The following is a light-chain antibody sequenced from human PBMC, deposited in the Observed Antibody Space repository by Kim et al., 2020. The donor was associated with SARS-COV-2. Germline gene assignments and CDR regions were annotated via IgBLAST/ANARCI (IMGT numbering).Light chain of an antibody. V-gene: IGKV4-1*01. Sequence: RATLNCQSSQTVLYNSNNKNYLAWYQQKPGQAPKLLIYWASIRESGVSDRFSGSGSETYFTLTISSLQAEDVAVYYCQQYYSTPPSFGQGTKLEI. J-gene: IGKJ2*03. CDR1: QTVLYNSNNKNY. CDR2: WAS. CDR3: QQYYSTPPS.